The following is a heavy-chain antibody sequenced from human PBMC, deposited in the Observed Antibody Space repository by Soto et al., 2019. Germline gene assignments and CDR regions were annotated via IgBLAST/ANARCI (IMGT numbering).Heavy chain of an antibody. D-gene: IGHD3-3*01. J-gene: IGHJ4*02. CDR3: ASTWRDFWSRYPHDY. CDR2: ISSSGSTI. Sequence: GGSQRLSCAASGFTFSDYYMSWIRQAPGKGLERVSYISSSGSTIYYADSVKGRFTISRDNAKNSLYLQMNSLRAEDTAVYYCASTWRDFWSRYPHDYWGQGTLVTVSS. CDR1: GFTFSDYY. V-gene: IGHV3-11*01.